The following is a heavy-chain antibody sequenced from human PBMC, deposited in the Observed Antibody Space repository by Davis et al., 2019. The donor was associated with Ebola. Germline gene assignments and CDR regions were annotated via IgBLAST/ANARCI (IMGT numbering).Heavy chain of an antibody. V-gene: IGHV3-48*03. J-gene: IGHJ3*02. CDR1: GFAFSSYE. D-gene: IGHD2-2*01. CDR3: AKGEQYCSDISCYSFDAFGS. Sequence: GESLKISCAASGFAFSSYEMNWVRQAPGKGLEWLSYITSSAGTIYYADSVKGRFTISRDNAKNSLYLQMNSLRAEDTAVYYCAKGEQYCSDISCYSFDAFGSWGQGTMVTVSS. CDR2: ITSSAGTI.